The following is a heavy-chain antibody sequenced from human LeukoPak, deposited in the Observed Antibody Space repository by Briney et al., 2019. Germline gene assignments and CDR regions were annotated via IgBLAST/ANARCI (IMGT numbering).Heavy chain of an antibody. CDR2: ISAYNGNT. V-gene: IGHV1-18*01. CDR1: GYTFTSYG. CDR3: ARDQALIHEYSGSYSPFDF. Sequence: ASVKVSCKASGYTFTSYGISWVRQAPGHGLEWRGWISAYNGNTNYAQKLQSRVTMTTGTSTSTAYMELRSLRSDDTAVYYCARDQALIHEYSGSYSPFDFWGQGTLVTVSS. J-gene: IGHJ4*02. D-gene: IGHD1-26*01.